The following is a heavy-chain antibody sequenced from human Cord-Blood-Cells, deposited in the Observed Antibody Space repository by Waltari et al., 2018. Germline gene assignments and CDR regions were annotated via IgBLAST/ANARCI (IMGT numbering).Heavy chain of an antibody. CDR2: INHSGST. V-gene: IGHV4-34*01. J-gene: IGHJ3*02. Sequence: QVQLQQWGAGLLKPSETLSHTCAVYGGSFSGYSWSWIRQPPGKGLEWMGEINHSGSTNYNPSLKSRVTISVDTSKNQFSLKLSSVTAADTAVYYCAREAHHDAFDIWGQGTMVTVSS. CDR3: AREAHHDAFDI. CDR1: GGSFSGYS.